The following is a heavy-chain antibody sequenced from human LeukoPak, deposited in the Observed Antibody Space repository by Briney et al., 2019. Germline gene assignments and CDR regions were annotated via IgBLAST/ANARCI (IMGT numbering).Heavy chain of an antibody. CDR3: ARDDSGDYACGLNYYYYGMDV. Sequence: ASVKVSCKASGYTFTSYGISWVRQAPGQGLEWMGWISAYNGNTNYAQKLQGRVTMTTDTSTSTAYMELRSLRSDDTAVYYCARDDSGDYACGLNYYYYGMDVWGQGTTVTVSS. V-gene: IGHV1-18*01. D-gene: IGHD4-17*01. J-gene: IGHJ6*02. CDR1: GYTFTSYG. CDR2: ISAYNGNT.